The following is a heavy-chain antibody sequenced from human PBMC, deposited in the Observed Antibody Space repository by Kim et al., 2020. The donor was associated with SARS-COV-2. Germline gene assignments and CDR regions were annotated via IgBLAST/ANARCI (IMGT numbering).Heavy chain of an antibody. CDR2: IYYSGST. Sequence: SETLSLTCTVSGGSISSYYWSWIRQPPGKGLEWIGYIYYSGSTNYNPSLKSRVTISVDTSKNQFSLKLSSVTAADTAVYYCARGDEEYFDYWGQGTLVTVSS. CDR3: ARGDEEYFDY. V-gene: IGHV4-59*01. D-gene: IGHD3-16*01. CDR1: GGSISSYY. J-gene: IGHJ4*02.